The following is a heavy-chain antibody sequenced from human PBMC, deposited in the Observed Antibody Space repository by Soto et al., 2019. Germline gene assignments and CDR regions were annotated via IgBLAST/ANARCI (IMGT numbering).Heavy chain of an antibody. Sequence: QVTLKESGPVLVKPTETLTLTCTVSGFSLSNARMGVSWIRQPPGKALEWLAHIFSNDEKSYSTSLKSRLTISKDTSKSQVVLTMTNMDPVDTATYYCARIIASGYSSTGWFDPWGQGTLVTVSS. CDR1: GFSLSNARMG. D-gene: IGHD6-13*01. CDR3: ARIIASGYSSTGWFDP. V-gene: IGHV2-26*01. J-gene: IGHJ5*02. CDR2: IFSNDEK.